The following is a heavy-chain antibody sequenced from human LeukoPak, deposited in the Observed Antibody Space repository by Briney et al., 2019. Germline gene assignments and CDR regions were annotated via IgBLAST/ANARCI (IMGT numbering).Heavy chain of an antibody. Sequence: ASVKVSCKVSGYTLTELSMHWVRRAPGKGLEWMGGFDPEDGETIYAQKFQGRVTMTEDTSTDTAYMELSSLRSEDTAVYNCATENMQQHYAFDIWGQGTMVTVSS. CDR2: FDPEDGET. CDR1: GYTLTELS. J-gene: IGHJ3*02. V-gene: IGHV1-24*01. D-gene: IGHD6-13*01. CDR3: ATENMQQHYAFDI.